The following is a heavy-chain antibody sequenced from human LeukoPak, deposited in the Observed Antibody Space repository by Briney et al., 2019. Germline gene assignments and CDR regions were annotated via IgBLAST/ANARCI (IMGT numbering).Heavy chain of an antibody. D-gene: IGHD1-26*01. Sequence: PGGSLRLSCVASGYTFSTYGMSWVRQAPGKGLEWVSGLDNNGDSTYYADSVKGRFTISRDNSKNTLYLQMNSLRVEDTAVYYCAKIAETSGSYGQGYDYWGQGTLVTVSS. CDR2: LDNNGDST. V-gene: IGHV3-23*01. CDR3: AKIAETSGSYGQGYDY. CDR1: GYTFSTYG. J-gene: IGHJ4*02.